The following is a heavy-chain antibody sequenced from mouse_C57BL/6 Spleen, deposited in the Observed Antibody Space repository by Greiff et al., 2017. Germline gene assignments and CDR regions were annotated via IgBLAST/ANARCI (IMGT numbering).Heavy chain of an antibody. V-gene: IGHV1-80*01. CDR1: GYAFSSYW. D-gene: IGHD2-2*01. CDR2: IYPGDGDT. CDR3: ARNYGYDSDLFAY. Sequence: VQLQQSGAELVKPGASVKISCKASGYAFSSYWMNWVKQRPGKGLEWIGQIYPGDGDTNYNGKFKGKATLTADKSSSTAYMQLSSLTSEDSAVYFCARNYGYDSDLFAYWGQGTLVTVSA. J-gene: IGHJ3*01.